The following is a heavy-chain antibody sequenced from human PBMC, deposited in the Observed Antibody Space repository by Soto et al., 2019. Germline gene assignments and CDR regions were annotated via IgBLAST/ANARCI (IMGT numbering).Heavy chain of an antibody. V-gene: IGHV4-4*07. Sequence: PSETLSLTCTVSDAFISSYYWNWIRQPAGKGLEWIGRVPTNGATNYNPSLESRVTMSVDTSKNQFSLKLTSVTAADTAVYLCARADYEILTGSYAMDVWGQGTTVTDSS. CDR3: ARADYEILTGSYAMDV. J-gene: IGHJ6*02. CDR2: VPTNGAT. CDR1: DAFISSYY. D-gene: IGHD3-9*01.